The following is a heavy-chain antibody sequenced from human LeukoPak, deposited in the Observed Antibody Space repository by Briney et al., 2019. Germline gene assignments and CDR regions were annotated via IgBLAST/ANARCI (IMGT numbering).Heavy chain of an antibody. Sequence: PGGSLRLSCAASGFIFSSYWMSWVRQVPGKGLEWVANIKQDRSEKYYVDSVKGRFTISRDNAKNSLYLQMNSLRAGDTAVYYCARDSSPIDFWSGYAYWGQGTLVNVSS. CDR1: GFIFSSYW. J-gene: IGHJ4*02. CDR3: ARDSSPIDFWSGYAY. D-gene: IGHD3-3*01. V-gene: IGHV3-7*01. CDR2: IKQDRSEK.